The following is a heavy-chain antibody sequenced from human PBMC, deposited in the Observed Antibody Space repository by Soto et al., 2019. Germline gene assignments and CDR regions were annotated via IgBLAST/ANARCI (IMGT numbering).Heavy chain of an antibody. Sequence: SETHSHTCTFSGFSIRSSSYYWGWIRKPPGKGLEWIGSIYYSGSTYYNPSLKSRVTISVDTSKNQFSLKLSSVTAADTAVYYCARHRLPDYGDYEDYWGQGTLVTVSS. D-gene: IGHD4-17*01. V-gene: IGHV4-39*01. CDR3: ARHRLPDYGDYEDY. CDR1: GFSIRSSSYY. J-gene: IGHJ4*02. CDR2: IYYSGST.